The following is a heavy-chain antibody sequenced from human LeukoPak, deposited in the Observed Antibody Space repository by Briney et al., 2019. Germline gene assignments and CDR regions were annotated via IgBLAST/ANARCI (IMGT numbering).Heavy chain of an antibody. CDR3: VRDGGGGGDFDY. Sequence: PGGSLRLSCAASGFTFSSYWMPWVRQAPGKGLQWVANIKPDGSEKYYVDSVKGRFTISRDNAKNSLYLQMNSLRAEDTAVYYCVRDGGGGGDFDYWGQGTLVTVSS. CDR2: IKPDGSEK. J-gene: IGHJ4*02. D-gene: IGHD3-16*01. V-gene: IGHV3-7*01. CDR1: GFTFSSYW.